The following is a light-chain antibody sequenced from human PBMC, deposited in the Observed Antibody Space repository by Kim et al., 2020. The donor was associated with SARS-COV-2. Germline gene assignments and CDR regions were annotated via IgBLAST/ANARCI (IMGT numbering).Light chain of an antibody. CDR3: QQYNNWPAVT. CDR1: QSVSSN. J-gene: IGKJ3*01. CDR2: GAS. Sequence: EIVMTKSPATLSVSPGERATLSCRASQSVSSNLAWYQQKPGQAPRLLIYGASTRATGIPARFSGSGSGTEFTLTISSLQSEDFAVYYCQQYNNWPAVTFGPGTKVDIK. V-gene: IGKV3-15*01.